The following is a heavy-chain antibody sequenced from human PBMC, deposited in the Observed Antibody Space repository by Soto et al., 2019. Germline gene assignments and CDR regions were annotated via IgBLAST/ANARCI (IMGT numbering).Heavy chain of an antibody. CDR2: IYNGGTT. J-gene: IGHJ5*02. V-gene: IGHV4-59*02. CDR3: ARGGPSSKWLDP. CDR1: GGSVSSYY. Sequence: QVQLQESGPGLMKPSETLSLTCTVSGGSVSSYYWSWVRQPPGKRPEWIAYIYNGGTTNYNPSLKNRLTISLDTSKNQFSLKLSSVTAADTAVYFCARGGPSSKWLDPWGQGIQVTVSS.